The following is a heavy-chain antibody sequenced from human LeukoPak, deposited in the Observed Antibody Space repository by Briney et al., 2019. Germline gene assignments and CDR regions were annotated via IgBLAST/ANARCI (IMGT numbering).Heavy chain of an antibody. D-gene: IGHD6-19*01. CDR3: ARDIISGWYDAFDI. Sequence: PGGSLRLSCAAPGFSFSSNWMGWVRQAPGKGLEWVAHIKRDGSQKYYVDSVKGRFTISRDNAKNSLYLQMNSLRAEDTAVYYCARDIISGWYDAFDIWGQGTMVTVSS. J-gene: IGHJ3*02. CDR2: IKRDGSQK. V-gene: IGHV3-7*03. CDR1: GFSFSSNW.